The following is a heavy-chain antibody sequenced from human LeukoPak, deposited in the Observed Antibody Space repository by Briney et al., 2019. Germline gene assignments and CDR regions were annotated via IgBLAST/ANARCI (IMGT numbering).Heavy chain of an antibody. CDR3: ARERGGYCSGGSCYSGSGYYYGMDV. J-gene: IGHJ6*02. V-gene: IGHV4-31*03. CDR2: IYYSGST. D-gene: IGHD2-15*01. Sequence: SETLSLTCTVSGGSISSGGYYWSWIRQHPGKGLEWIGYIYYSGSTYYNPSLKSRVTISVDTSKNQFSLKLSSVTAADTAVYYCARERGGYCSGGSCYSGSGYYYGMDVWGQGTTVTVSS. CDR1: GGSISSGGYY.